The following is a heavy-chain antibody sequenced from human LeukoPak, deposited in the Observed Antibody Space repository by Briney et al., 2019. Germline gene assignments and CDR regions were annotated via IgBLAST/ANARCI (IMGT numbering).Heavy chain of an antibody. Sequence: SETLSLTCTVSGGSISSSSYYWGWIRQPPGKGLEWIGSIYYSGSTYYNPSLKSRVTISVDTSKDQFSLKLSSVTAADTAVYYCARATLGKAAFDIWGQGTMVTVSS. V-gene: IGHV4-39*07. CDR3: ARATLGKAAFDI. D-gene: IGHD7-27*01. CDR1: GGSISSSSYY. J-gene: IGHJ3*02. CDR2: IYYSGST.